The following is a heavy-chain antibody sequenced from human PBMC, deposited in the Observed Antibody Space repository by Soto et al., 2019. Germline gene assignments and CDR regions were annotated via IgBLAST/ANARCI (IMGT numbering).Heavy chain of an antibody. J-gene: IGHJ6*02. CDR1: GYSFSIYG. Sequence: ASVKVSCKASGYSFSIYGITWVRQAPGQGLEWMGWINACNGNTNYAQNLQGRLTLTTDTSTTTAYMELRSLRSNDTAIYYCAMVDVYVTPSPQDVWGQGTTVTVSS. CDR2: INACNGNT. V-gene: IGHV1-18*01. CDR3: AMVDVYVTPSPQDV. D-gene: IGHD3-16*01.